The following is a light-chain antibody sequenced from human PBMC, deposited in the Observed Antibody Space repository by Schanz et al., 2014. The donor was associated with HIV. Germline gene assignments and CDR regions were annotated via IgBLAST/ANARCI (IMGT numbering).Light chain of an antibody. CDR3: QQCVTYPYT. J-gene: IGKJ2*01. V-gene: IGKV1-5*03. Sequence: IQMTQSPSTVFTSVGDRVTITCRASQTIGRLLAWYQQKPGRAPKLLIYQASILETGVPSRFSGSGSGTSFTLTISSLQPDDFATYYCQQCVTYPYTFGQGTKLDIK. CDR2: QAS. CDR1: QTIGRL.